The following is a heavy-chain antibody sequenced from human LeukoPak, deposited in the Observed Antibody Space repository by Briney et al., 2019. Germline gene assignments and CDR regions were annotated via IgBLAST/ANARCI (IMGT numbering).Heavy chain of an antibody. V-gene: IGHV3-21*01. CDR3: ARGLDSSGWYSDAFDI. CDR1: GFAFSRYS. CDR2: ISGSSSYI. J-gene: IGHJ3*02. D-gene: IGHD6-19*01. Sequence: PGGSLRLSCAASGFAFSRYSMNWVRQAPGKGLEWVSSISGSSSYIYYADSVKGRFTISRHNAKNSLYLQMNSLRAEDTAVYYCARGLDSSGWYSDAFDIWGQGTMVTVSS.